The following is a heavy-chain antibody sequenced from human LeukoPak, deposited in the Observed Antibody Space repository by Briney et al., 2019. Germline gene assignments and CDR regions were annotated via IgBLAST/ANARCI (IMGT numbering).Heavy chain of an antibody. CDR1: GFTFSSYG. J-gene: IGHJ4*02. V-gene: IGHV3-30*02. CDR3: AKARKHYGSGSYCRN. CDR2: IRYDGSNK. Sequence: PGGSLRLSCAASGFTFSSYGMHWVRQAPGKGLEWVAFIRYDGSNKYYADSVKGRFTISRDNSKNTLYLQMNSLRAEDTAVYYCAKARKHYGSGSYCRNWGQGTLVTVSS. D-gene: IGHD3-10*01.